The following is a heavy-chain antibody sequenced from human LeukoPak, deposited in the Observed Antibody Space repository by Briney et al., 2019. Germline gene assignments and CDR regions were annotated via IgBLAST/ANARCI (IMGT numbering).Heavy chain of an antibody. J-gene: IGHJ5*02. CDR3: ANLDYDYVWGSSTHTNP. V-gene: IGHV3-30*02. CDR2: IRYDGSNK. Sequence: GGSLRLSCAASGFTFSSYVMHWVRQAPGKGLEWVAFIRYDGSNKYYADSVKGRFTISRDNSKKTLYLQMNSLRAEDTAVYYCANLDYDYVWGSSTHTNPWGQGTLVTVSS. CDR1: GFTFSSYV. D-gene: IGHD3-16*01.